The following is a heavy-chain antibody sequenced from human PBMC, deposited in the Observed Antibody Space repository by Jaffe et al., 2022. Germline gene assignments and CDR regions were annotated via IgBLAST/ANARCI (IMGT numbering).Heavy chain of an antibody. CDR1: GASISSTNW. CDR3: AREMYGSGSSSFNPYMDV. D-gene: IGHD3-10*01. CDR2: IYHAGTT. V-gene: IGHV4-4*02. J-gene: IGHJ6*03. Sequence: QVQLQESGPGLAEPSGTLSLTCAVSGASISSTNWWSWIRQPPGRGLEWIGEIYHAGTTNYNPSLKSRVTISVDKSNNQFSLQLSSLTAADTAVYYCAREMYGSGSSSFNPYMDVWGKGTTVTVSS.